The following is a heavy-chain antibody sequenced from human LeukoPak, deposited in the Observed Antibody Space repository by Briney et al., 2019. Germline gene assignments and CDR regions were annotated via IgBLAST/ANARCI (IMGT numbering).Heavy chain of an antibody. CDR1: GGSISSYY. V-gene: IGHV4-4*07. CDR3: ARESVWQGIAARGYYYYYMDV. Sequence: SETLSLTCTVSGGSISSYYWSWIRQPAGKGLEWIGRIYTWSNTNYNPSLKSRVTISVDKSKNQFSLKLSSVTAADTAVYYCARESVWQGIAARGYYYYYMDVWGKRTSVTVSS. J-gene: IGHJ6*03. D-gene: IGHD6-6*01. CDR2: IYTWSNT.